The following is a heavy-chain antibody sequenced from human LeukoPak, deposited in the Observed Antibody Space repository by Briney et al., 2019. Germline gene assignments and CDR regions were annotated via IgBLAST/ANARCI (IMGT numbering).Heavy chain of an antibody. CDR1: GFTFSSYW. D-gene: IGHD3-22*01. CDR3: ARVVPYSSGYYHDY. J-gene: IGHJ4*02. Sequence: GGSLRLSCAASGFTFSSYWMHWVRQAPGKGLVWVSRINSDGSSTSYADSVKGRFTISRDNAKNTLYLQMNSLRAEDTAVYYCARVVPYSSGYYHDYWGQGTLVTVSS. CDR2: INSDGSST. V-gene: IGHV3-74*01.